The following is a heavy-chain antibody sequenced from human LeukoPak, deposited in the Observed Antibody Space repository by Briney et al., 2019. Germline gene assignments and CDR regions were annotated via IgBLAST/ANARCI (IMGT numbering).Heavy chain of an antibody. CDR1: GFTFSSYA. CDR3: AKGDNNWNYRSGTYYYYMDV. CDR2: ISGSGRTT. Sequence: GGSLRLSCAASGFTFSSYAMTWVRQAPGKGLEWVSTISGSGRTTYYADSVKGRFTISRDNSKNTLYLQMNSLRAEDTAVYYCAKGDNNWNYRSGTYYYYMDVWGKGTTVTVSS. D-gene: IGHD1-7*01. V-gene: IGHV3-23*01. J-gene: IGHJ6*03.